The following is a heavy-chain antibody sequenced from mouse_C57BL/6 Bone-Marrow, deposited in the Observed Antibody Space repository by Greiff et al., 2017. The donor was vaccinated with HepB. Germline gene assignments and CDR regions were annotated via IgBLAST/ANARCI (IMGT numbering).Heavy chain of an antibody. Sequence: DVKLVESGGGLVKPGGSLKLSCAASGFTFSSYAMSWVRQTPEKRLEWVATISDGGSYTYYPDNVKGRFTISRDNAKNNLYLQMSHLKSEDTAMYYCAREGSFYYYGSSWGQGTLVTVSA. CDR1: GFTFSSYA. CDR2: ISDGGSYT. V-gene: IGHV5-4*01. D-gene: IGHD1-1*01. J-gene: IGHJ3*01. CDR3: AREGSFYYYGSS.